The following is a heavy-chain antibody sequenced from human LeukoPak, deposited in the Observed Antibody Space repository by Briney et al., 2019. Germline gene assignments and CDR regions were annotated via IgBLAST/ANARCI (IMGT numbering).Heavy chain of an antibody. CDR2: IKQDGSEK. V-gene: IGHV3-7*01. J-gene: IGHJ4*02. D-gene: IGHD1-26*01. CDR1: GFTFSSYW. Sequence: GGSLRLSCAASGFTFSSYWMSWVRQAPGKGLEWVANIKQDGSEKYYVDSVKGRFTISRDNAKNSLYLQMNSLRAEDTAVYHCARDKIVGATNFDYWGQGTLVTVSS. CDR3: ARDKIVGATNFDY.